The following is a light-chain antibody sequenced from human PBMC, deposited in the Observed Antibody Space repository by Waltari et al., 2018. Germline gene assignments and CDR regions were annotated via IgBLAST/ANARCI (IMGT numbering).Light chain of an antibody. Sequence: DVVMTQSPLSLPVTLGQPASISCRSRQSLVYSDGNTCLSSFQQRTGQSPRRLIYQVSNRDSGVPDRFSGSESGTDFTLKISRVEADDIAIYYCMQGTHWPRSFGQGTKVEIE. V-gene: IGKV2-30*01. CDR2: QVS. CDR3: MQGTHWPRS. CDR1: QSLVYSDGNTC. J-gene: IGKJ1*01.